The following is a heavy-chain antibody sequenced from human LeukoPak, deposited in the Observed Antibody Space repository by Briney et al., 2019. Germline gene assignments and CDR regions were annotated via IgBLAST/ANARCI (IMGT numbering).Heavy chain of an antibody. J-gene: IGHJ6*03. CDR2: IIPIFGTT. D-gene: IGHD3-10*01. Sequence: SVKVSCKASGGTFSSYAISWVRQAPGQGLEWMGGIIPIFGTTNYAQKFQDRVTITADKSTSTAYMELSSLRSEDTAVYYCARDYAPLLWFGESLYYYYYYMDVWGKGTTVTVSS. CDR1: GGTFSSYA. CDR3: ARDYAPLLWFGESLYYYYYYMDV. V-gene: IGHV1-69*06.